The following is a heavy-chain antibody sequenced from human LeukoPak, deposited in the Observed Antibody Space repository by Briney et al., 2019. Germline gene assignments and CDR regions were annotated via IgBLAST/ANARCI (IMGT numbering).Heavy chain of an antibody. CDR2: IHYSGST. D-gene: IGHD6-6*01. V-gene: IGHV4-31*03. CDR3: ARDGSPIGIATRLGNWFDP. CDR1: GGSISSGDYY. Sequence: SETLSLTCTVSGGSISSGDYYWSWIRQHPGKGLEWIGYIHYSGSTFSNPPLKSRVTISVDASKNQLSLKLTSVTAADTAVYYCARDGSPIGIATRLGNWFDPWGQGTLVTVSS. J-gene: IGHJ5*02.